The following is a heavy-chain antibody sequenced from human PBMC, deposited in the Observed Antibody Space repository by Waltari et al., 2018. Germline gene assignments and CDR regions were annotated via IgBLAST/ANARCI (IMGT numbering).Heavy chain of an antibody. Sequence: QVQLQQWGAGLLKPSETLSLTCAVYGGSFSGHYWSWIRQPPGKGLEWIGEINHSGSTNYNPSLKSRVTISVDTSKNQFSLKLSSVTAADTAVYYCARGDSSSSYFDYWGQGTLVTVSS. J-gene: IGHJ4*02. CDR3: ARGDSSSSYFDY. D-gene: IGHD6-6*01. CDR2: INHSGST. V-gene: IGHV4-34*01. CDR1: GGSFSGHY.